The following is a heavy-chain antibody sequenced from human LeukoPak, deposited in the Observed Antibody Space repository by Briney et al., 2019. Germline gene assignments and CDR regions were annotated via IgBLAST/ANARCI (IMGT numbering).Heavy chain of an antibody. J-gene: IGHJ6*02. CDR3: ARVQPYGGYVMDV. CDR2: INPNSGGT. CDR1: GYTFTGYY. Sequence: ASVKVSCKASGYTFTGYYMHWVRQAPGQGLEWMGWINPNSGGTNYAQKFQGRVTMTRDTSISTAYMELSRLRSDDTAVYYCARVQPYGGYVMDVWGQGTTVTVS. V-gene: IGHV1-2*02. D-gene: IGHD3-10*01.